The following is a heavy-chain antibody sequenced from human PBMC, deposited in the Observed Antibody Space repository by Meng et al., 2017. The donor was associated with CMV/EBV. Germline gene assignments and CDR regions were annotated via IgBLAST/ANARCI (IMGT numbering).Heavy chain of an antibody. CDR1: GFTFTGYA. CDR2: IVVGSGNT. Sequence: SVLVSCKASGFTFTGYAVQWVRQARGQRLEWIGWIVVGSGNTNYAQKFQERVTITRDMSTSTAYMELSSLRSEDTAVYYCAADIVVVPAATSGDYWGQGTLVTVSS. D-gene: IGHD2-2*01. V-gene: IGHV1-58*01. J-gene: IGHJ4*02. CDR3: AADIVVVPAATSGDY.